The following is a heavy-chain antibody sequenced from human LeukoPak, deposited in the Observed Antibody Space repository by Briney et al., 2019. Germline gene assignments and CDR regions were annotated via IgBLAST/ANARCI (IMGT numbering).Heavy chain of an antibody. Sequence: SETLSLTCTVSGGSISSSSYYWGWIRQPPGKGLEWIGSIYYSGSTYYNPSLKSRVTISVDTSKNQFSLKLSSVTAADTAVYYCARDAVSLANWFDPWGQGTLVTV. CDR1: GGSISSSSYY. J-gene: IGHJ5*02. CDR3: ARDAVSLANWFDP. V-gene: IGHV4-39*01. CDR2: IYYSGST.